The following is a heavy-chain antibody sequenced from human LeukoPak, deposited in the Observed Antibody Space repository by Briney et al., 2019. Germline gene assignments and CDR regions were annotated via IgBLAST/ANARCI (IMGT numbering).Heavy chain of an antibody. V-gene: IGHV4-39*07. J-gene: IGHJ4*02. CDR3: ARVPYDYVWGARDY. D-gene: IGHD3-16*01. CDR2: IYYSGST. CDR1: GGSISSSSYY. Sequence: SETLSLTCTVSGGSISSSSYYWGWIRQPPGKGLEWIGSIYYSGSTYYNPSLKSRVTISVDTSKNQFSLKLSSVTAADTAMYYCARVPYDYVWGARDYWGQGTLVTVSS.